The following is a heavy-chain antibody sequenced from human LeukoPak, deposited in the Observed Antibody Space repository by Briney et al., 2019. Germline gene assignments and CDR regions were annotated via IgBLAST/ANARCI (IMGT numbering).Heavy chain of an antibody. V-gene: IGHV3-11*04. CDR1: GFTFSDYY. CDR3: ARKSYYYYMDV. CDR2: ISTSGSTI. J-gene: IGHJ6*03. Sequence: GGSLRLSCAASGFTFSDYYMSWIRQAPGKGLEWVSYISTSGSTIYYADSVKGRFTISRDNAKNSLYLQMNSLRAEDTAVYYCARKSYYYYMDVWGRGTTVTISS.